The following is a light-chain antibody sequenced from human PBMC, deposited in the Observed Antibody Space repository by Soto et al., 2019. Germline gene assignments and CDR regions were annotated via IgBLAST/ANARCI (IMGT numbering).Light chain of an antibody. J-gene: IGKJ2*01. CDR3: QQYDDLPYT. Sequence: DVQLTQSPSSLSAFVGARITITCQASQDIDNYLNWFQQKVGEAPKLLINDAAELEAGVPSRFGGSGSGTEFTLTISSLQPEDTAAYYCQQYDDLPYTFGQGTKVEIK. CDR2: DAA. CDR1: QDIDNY. V-gene: IGKV1-33*01.